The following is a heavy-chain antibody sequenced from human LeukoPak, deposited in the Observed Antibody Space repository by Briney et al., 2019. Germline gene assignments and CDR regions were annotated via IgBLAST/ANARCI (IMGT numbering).Heavy chain of an antibody. CDR2: IYSSGST. CDR3: ARHRSDGTYPLDY. D-gene: IGHD1-26*01. Sequence: SETLSLTCTVSGGSISNSYWSWVRQPPGKGLEWIGHIYSSGSTTYSPSLKSRVTMSVDTSKKQFSLKLTSVTAADTAVYYCARHRSDGTYPLDYWGQGALVTVFS. J-gene: IGHJ4*02. V-gene: IGHV4-59*08. CDR1: GGSISNSY.